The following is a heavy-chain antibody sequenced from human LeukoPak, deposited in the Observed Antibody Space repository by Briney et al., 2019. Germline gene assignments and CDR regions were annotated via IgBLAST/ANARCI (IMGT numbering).Heavy chain of an antibody. CDR1: GFTFSSYG. Sequence: GGSLRLSCAASGFTFSSYGMHWVRQPPGKGLEWVAVISYDGSNKYYADSVKGRFTISRDNSKNTLYLQMNSLRAEDTAVYYCAVPKRGYSSSWFDYWGQGTLVTVSS. CDR2: ISYDGSNK. D-gene: IGHD6-13*01. V-gene: IGHV3-30*03. J-gene: IGHJ4*02. CDR3: AVPKRGYSSSWFDY.